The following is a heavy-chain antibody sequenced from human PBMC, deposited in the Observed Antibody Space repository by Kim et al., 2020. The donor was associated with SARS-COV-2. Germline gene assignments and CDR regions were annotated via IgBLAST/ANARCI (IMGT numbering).Heavy chain of an antibody. CDR2: ISYDGSNK. V-gene: IGHV3-30-3*01. D-gene: IGHD6-19*01. J-gene: IGHJ6*02. Sequence: GGSLRLSCAASGFTFSSYAMHWVRQAPGKGLEWVAVISYDGSNKYYADSVKGRFTISRDNSKNTLYLQMNSLRAEDTAVYYCARDRVAVAGTPNYYYYYGMDVWGQGTTVTVSS. CDR1: GFTFSSYA. CDR3: ARDRVAVAGTPNYYYYYGMDV.